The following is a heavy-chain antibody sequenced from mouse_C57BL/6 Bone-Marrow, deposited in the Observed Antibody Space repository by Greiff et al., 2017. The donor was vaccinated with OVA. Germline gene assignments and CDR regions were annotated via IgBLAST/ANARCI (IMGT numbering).Heavy chain of an antibody. CDR2: IFPGSGST. V-gene: IGHV1-75*01. D-gene: IGHD1-1*01. J-gene: IGHJ2*01. CDR1: GYTFTDYY. Sequence: VKLMESGPELVKPGASVKISCKASGYTFTDYYINWVKQRPGQGLEWIGWIFPGSGSTYYNEKFKGKATLTVDKSSSTAYMLLSSLTCEDSAVYFCAIGSSYDYYFDYWGQGTTLTVSS. CDR3: AIGSSYDYYFDY.